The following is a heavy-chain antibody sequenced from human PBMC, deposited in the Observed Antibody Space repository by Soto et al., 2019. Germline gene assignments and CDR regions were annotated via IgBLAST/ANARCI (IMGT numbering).Heavy chain of an antibody. J-gene: IGHJ6*02. CDR2: IYPGDSDT. V-gene: IGHV5-51*01. D-gene: IGHD2-15*01. CDR3: ARLSYCSGGSCYSVKYYYGMDV. Sequence: PGESLKISCKGSGYSFTSYWIGWVRQMPGKGLEWMGIIYPGDSDTRYSPSFQGQVTISADKSISTAYLQWSSLKAPDTAMYYCARLSYCSGGSCYSVKYYYGMDVWGQGTTVTVSS. CDR1: GYSFTSYW.